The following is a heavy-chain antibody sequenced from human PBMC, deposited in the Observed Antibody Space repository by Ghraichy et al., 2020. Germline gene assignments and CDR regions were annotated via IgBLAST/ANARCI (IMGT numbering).Heavy chain of an antibody. CDR3: ARHDLGLFPVGYGAFDI. CDR1: GGSISSSSYY. V-gene: IGHV4-39*01. J-gene: IGHJ3*02. D-gene: IGHD3-16*01. Sequence: SETLSLTCTVSGGSISSSSYYWGWIRQPPGKGLEWIGSIYYSGSTYYNPSLKSRVTISVDTSKNQFSLKLSSVTAADTAVYYCARHDLGLFPVGYGAFDIWGQGTMVTVSS. CDR2: IYYSGST.